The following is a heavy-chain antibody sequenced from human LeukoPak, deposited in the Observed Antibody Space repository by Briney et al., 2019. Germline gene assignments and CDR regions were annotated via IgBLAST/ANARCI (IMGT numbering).Heavy chain of an antibody. CDR3: ARRISSSWYYFDY. CDR2: IYYSGST. D-gene: IGHD6-13*01. J-gene: IGHJ4*02. V-gene: IGHV4-39*01. CDR1: GVSISSSSYY. Sequence: SETLSLTCTVSGVSISSSSYYWGWIRQPPGKGLEWIGSIYYSGSTYYNPSLKSRVTISVDTSKNQFSLKLSSVTAADTAVYYCARRISSSWYYFDYWGQGTLVTVSS.